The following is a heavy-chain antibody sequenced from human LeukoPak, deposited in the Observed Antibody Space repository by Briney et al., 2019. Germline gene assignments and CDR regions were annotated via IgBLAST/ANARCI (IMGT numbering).Heavy chain of an antibody. CDR3: ERHPARREWFYT. CDR2: VHSSGRT. V-gene: IGHV4-39*01. CDR1: GGSINSESYY. D-gene: IGHD2-2*01. J-gene: IGHJ5*02. Sequence: SETLSLTCIVSGGSINSESYYWDWIRQPPGKGLEWMGNVHSSGRTYYIPSLESRVTMSVDTSKNQFSLKLSSVTAADTAIYYCERHPARREWFYTWGQGILVTLSS.